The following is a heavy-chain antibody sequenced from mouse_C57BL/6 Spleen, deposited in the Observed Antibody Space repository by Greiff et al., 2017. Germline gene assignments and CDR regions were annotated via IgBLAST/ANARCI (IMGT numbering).Heavy chain of an antibody. CDR1: GYAFSSSW. J-gene: IGHJ1*03. CDR3: AWYGRSYSYFYV. V-gene: IGHV1-82*01. D-gene: IGHD1-1*01. Sequence: QVQLKESGPELVKPGASVKISCKASGYAFSSSWMNWVKQRPGKGLEWIGRIYPGDGDTNYNGKFKGKATMTADKSSSTAYMQLRSLTSADSAVSVCAWYGRSYSYFYVWGTVTTVTVSS. CDR2: IYPGDGDT.